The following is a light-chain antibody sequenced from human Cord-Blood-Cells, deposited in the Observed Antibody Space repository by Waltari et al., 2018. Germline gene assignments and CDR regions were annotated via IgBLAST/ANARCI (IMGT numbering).Light chain of an antibody. CDR1: QGISSY. CDR3: QQYYSYPRT. J-gene: IGKJ1*01. V-gene: IGKV1-8*01. CDR2: AAS. Sequence: AIRMTQSPSSFSASTGDRVTITRRASQGISSYLAWYQQKPRKAPKLLIYAASTLQSGVPSRFSGSGSGTDFTLTISCLQSEDFATYYCQQYYSYPRTFGQGTKVEIK.